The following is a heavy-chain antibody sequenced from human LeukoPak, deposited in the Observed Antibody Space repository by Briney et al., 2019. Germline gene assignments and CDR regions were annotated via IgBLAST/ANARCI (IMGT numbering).Heavy chain of an antibody. D-gene: IGHD3-22*01. CDR2: IIPMFETA. Sequence: SVKVSCKASGGTFSSYAINWVRQAPGQGLEWMGGIIPMFETANYAQKFQGRVTITADASTRTAYMELGSLTSDDTAVYYCGRSRVVVIATGYYYYTMDAWGQGTTVTVSS. J-gene: IGHJ6*02. CDR1: GGTFSSYA. CDR3: GRSRVVVIATGYYYYTMDA. V-gene: IGHV1-69*13.